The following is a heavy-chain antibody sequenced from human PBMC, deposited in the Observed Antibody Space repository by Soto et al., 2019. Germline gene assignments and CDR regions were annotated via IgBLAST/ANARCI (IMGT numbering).Heavy chain of an antibody. V-gene: IGHV3-33*06. CDR3: AKGRPGVAAAPDY. D-gene: IGHD2-21*01. Sequence: GGSLRLSCAASGFNFRNYAMHLVRQAPGKGLEWVAVIWSDGSEKYYGASVKGRVTISRDNFKNSLYLQMNSLRAEDTALYFCAKGRPGVAAAPDYWGQGTLVTVSS. J-gene: IGHJ4*02. CDR1: GFNFRNYA. CDR2: IWSDGSEK.